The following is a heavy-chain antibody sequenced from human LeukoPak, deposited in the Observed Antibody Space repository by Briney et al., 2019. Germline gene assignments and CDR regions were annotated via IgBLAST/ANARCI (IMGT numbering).Heavy chain of an antibody. D-gene: IGHD3-3*01. CDR1: GYTFTSYD. CDR3: AREYPHYDFWSGYYFDY. CDR2: MNPNSGNT. V-gene: IGHV1-8*02. Sequence: ASVKVSCKASGYTFTSYDINWVRQATGQGLEWMGWMNPNSGNTGYAQKFQGRVTMTWDTSTSTVYMELSSLRSEDTAIYYCAREYPHYDFWSGYYFDYWGQGTLVTVSS. J-gene: IGHJ4*02.